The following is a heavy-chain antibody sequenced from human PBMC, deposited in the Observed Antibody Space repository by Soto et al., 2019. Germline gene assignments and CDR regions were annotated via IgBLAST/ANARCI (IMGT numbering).Heavy chain of an antibody. Sequence: QVHLVQSGAEVKKPGAAVKVSCKGSGYAFTTYGITWVRQAPGQGLEWMGWISAHNGNTNYAQKLQGRVTVTRDTSTSTAYMELRSVRSDYTGVYYCARGRYGDYWGQGALVTVSS. V-gene: IGHV1-18*01. CDR3: ARGRYGDY. D-gene: IGHD1-1*01. CDR2: ISAHNGNT. CDR1: GYAFTTYG. J-gene: IGHJ4*02.